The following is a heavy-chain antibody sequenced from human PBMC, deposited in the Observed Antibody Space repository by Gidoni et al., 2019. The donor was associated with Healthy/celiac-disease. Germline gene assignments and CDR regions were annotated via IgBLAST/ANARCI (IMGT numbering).Heavy chain of an antibody. CDR3: ARALYDSSGYYYVY. J-gene: IGHJ4*02. D-gene: IGHD3-22*01. CDR2: IKQDGSEK. V-gene: IGHV3-7*05. Sequence: SWVRQAPGKGLEWVANIKQDGSEKYYVDSVKGRFTISRDNAKNSLYLQMNSLRAEDTAVYYCARALYDSSGYYYVYWGQGTLVTVSS.